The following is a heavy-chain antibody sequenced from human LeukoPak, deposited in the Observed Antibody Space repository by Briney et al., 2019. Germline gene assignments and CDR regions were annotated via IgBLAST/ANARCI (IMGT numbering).Heavy chain of an antibody. V-gene: IGHV3-64D*06. D-gene: IGHD3-22*01. CDR1: GFTFSSYA. J-gene: IGHJ6*02. Sequence: GGSLRLSCSASGFTFSSYAMHWVRQAPGKGLEYVSAISSNGGSTYYADSVKGRFTISRDNSKNTLYLQMSSLRAEDTAVYYCARSHRDDSSGYYLYAMDVWGQGTTVTVSS. CDR2: ISSNGGST. CDR3: ARSHRDDSSGYYLYAMDV.